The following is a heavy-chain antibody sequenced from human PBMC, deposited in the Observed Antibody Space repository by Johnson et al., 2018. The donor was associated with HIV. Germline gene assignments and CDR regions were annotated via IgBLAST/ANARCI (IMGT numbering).Heavy chain of an antibody. J-gene: IGHJ3*02. CDR3: ARVRINFWSSHDAFDI. Sequence: VQLVESGGGVARPGGSLRLSCEASGFSFDEYDMSWVRQAPGKGLEWVSGINWSGATTGSADSVKGRFTISRDNSQNTLYLKMNSLRAEDTAVYYCARVRINFWSSHDAFDIWGQGTMVTVSS. CDR2: INWSGATT. D-gene: IGHD3-3*01. V-gene: IGHV3-20*04. CDR1: GFSFDEYD.